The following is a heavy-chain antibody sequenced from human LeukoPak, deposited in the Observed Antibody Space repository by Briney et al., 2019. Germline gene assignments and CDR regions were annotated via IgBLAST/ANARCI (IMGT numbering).Heavy chain of an antibody. Sequence: PSETLSLTCTVSGGSISSYYWSWIRQPPGKGLEWIGYIYYSGSTNYNPSLKSRVTISVDTSKNQFSLKLSSVTAADTAVYYCARVSHYYGSGFDYGGQGTLVTVSS. CDR3: ARVSHYYGSGFDY. V-gene: IGHV4-59*01. J-gene: IGHJ4*02. CDR2: IYYSGST. CDR1: GGSISSYY. D-gene: IGHD3-10*01.